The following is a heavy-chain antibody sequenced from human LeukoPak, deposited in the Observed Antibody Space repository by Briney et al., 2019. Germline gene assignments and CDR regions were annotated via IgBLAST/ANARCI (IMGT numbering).Heavy chain of an antibody. Sequence: QPGGSLRLSCAASGFTFSSYWVHWVRQAPGKGLVWVSRINSDGSSTSYADSVKGRFTISRDNAKNTLYLQMNSLRAEDTAVYYCARASVVVVAATRGPFDYWGQGTLVTVSS. J-gene: IGHJ4*02. CDR3: ARASVVVVAATRGPFDY. CDR1: GFTFSSYW. V-gene: IGHV3-74*01. D-gene: IGHD2-15*01. CDR2: INSDGSST.